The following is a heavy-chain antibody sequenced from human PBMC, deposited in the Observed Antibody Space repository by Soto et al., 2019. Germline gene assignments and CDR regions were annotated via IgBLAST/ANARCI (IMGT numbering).Heavy chain of an antibody. J-gene: IGHJ4*02. CDR3: EKLGPVGVFDN. V-gene: IGHV3-23*01. CDR2: ITFSGAYT. CDR1: GFTFSSFA. Sequence: VGSLRLSCAASGFTFSSFAMSWVRQAPGKGLEWLSGITFSGAYTYYAESVKGRFTISRDNSKNTLFLEMNSLRAEDTALYYCEKLGPVGVFDNWRQGAQVTVPP. D-gene: IGHD1-26*01.